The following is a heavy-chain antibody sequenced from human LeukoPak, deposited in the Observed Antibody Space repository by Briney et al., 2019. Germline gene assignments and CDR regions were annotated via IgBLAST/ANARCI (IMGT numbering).Heavy chain of an antibody. V-gene: IGHV4-59*01. J-gene: IGHJ4*02. CDR1: GGSISSYY. D-gene: IGHD5-18*01. CDR3: ARVQIAYSYGLFDY. Sequence: SETLSLTCTVSGGSISSYYWSWIRQPPGKGLEWIGYIYYSGSTNYNPSLKSRVTISVHTSKNQFSLKLSSVTAADTAMYYCARVQIAYSYGLFDYWGQGTLVTVSS. CDR2: IYYSGST.